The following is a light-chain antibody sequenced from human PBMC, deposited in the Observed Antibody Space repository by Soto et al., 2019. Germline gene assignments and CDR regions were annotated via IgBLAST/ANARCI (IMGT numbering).Light chain of an antibody. CDR3: SSYTSSSTLEGV. CDR1: SSDVGGYNY. Sequence: QSALTQPVSVSGSPGQSITISCTGTSSDVGGYNYVSWYQQHPGKAPKLMIYDVSNRPSGASNRFSGSKSGNTASLTISGLQAEDEADYYCSSYTSSSTLEGVFGSGTKLTVL. V-gene: IGLV2-14*01. J-gene: IGLJ1*01. CDR2: DVS.